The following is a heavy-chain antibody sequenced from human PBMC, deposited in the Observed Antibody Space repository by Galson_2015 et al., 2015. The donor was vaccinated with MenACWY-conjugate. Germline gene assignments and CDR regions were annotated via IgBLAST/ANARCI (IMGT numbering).Heavy chain of an antibody. J-gene: IGHJ6*02. D-gene: IGHD6-19*01. CDR2: ISYDGSNK. CDR3: AKGGWWYSSGWDSNYYDYGMDV. Sequence: SLRLSCAASGFTFSSYGMHWVRQAPGKGLEWVAVISYDGSNKYYADSVKGRFTISRDNSKNTLYLQMNSLRAEDTAVYYCAKGGWWYSSGWDSNYYDYGMDVWGQGTTVTVSS. CDR1: GFTFSSYG. V-gene: IGHV3-30*18.